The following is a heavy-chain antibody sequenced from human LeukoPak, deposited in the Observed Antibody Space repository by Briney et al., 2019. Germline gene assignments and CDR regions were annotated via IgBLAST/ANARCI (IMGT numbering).Heavy chain of an antibody. Sequence: PSETLSLTCTVSGGSISSYYWSWIREPPGKGLEWIGYIYYSGSTNYNPSLKSRVTISVDTSKNQFSLKLSSVTAADTAVYYCAREPYSGANWFDPWGQGTLVTVFS. V-gene: IGHV4-59*01. CDR3: AREPYSGANWFDP. CDR2: IYYSGST. CDR1: GGSISSYY. J-gene: IGHJ5*02. D-gene: IGHD1-26*01.